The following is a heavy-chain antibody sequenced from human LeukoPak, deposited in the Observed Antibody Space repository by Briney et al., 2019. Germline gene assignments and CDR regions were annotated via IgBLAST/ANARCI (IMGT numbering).Heavy chain of an antibody. CDR3: TKTPGSDTRDPTAV. CDR1: GFTFSSCA. CDR2: ITTTGGST. D-gene: IGHD2-2*01. V-gene: IGHV3-23*01. J-gene: IGHJ6*04. Sequence: GGSLRLSCAASGFTFSSCAMRWVRQAPGKGLEWVSTITTTGGSTYYADSVKGRFTISRDNSKNTLYLQMNSLRDEDTAMYYCTKTPGSDTRDPTAVWGKGTTVTVSS.